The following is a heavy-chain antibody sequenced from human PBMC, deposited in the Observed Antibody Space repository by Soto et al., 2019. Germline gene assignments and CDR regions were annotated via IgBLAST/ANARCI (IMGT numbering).Heavy chain of an antibody. J-gene: IGHJ6*02. CDR3: AKGYSSGWHYYYYYGMDG. CDR2: ISYDGSNK. V-gene: IGHV3-30*18. D-gene: IGHD6-19*01. CDR1: GFTFSSYG. Sequence: QVQLVESGGGVVQPGRSLRLSCAASGFTFSSYGMHWVRQAPGKGLEWVAVISYDGSNKYYADSVKGRFTISRDNSKNTLYLQMNRLRAGDTAVSYCAKGYSSGWHYYYYYGMDGWGQGTTVTVSS.